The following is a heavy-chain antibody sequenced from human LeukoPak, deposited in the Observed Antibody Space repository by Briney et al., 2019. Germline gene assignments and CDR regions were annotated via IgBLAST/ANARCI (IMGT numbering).Heavy chain of an antibody. D-gene: IGHD3-22*01. CDR3: ARGRGDRRITMIVGDAFDI. J-gene: IGHJ3*02. Sequence: SVKVSCKASGGTFSNYAISWVRQAPGQGLEWMGGIIPIFGTANYAQKFRGRVTITADKSTRTAYMELSSLRSEDTAVYYCARGRGDRRITMIVGDAFDIWGQGTMVTVSS. CDR2: IIPIFGTA. V-gene: IGHV1-69*06. CDR1: GGTFSNYA.